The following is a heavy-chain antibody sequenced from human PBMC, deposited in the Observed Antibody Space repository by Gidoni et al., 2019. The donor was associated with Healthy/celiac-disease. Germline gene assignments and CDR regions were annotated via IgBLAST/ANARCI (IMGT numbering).Heavy chain of an antibody. J-gene: IGHJ6*02. CDR2: ISYDGSNK. CDR3: ARVIREVVVPAAISYYYGMDV. CDR1: GFTFSSYA. Sequence: QVQLVESGGGVVQPGRSLRLSCAASGFTFSSYAMHWVRQAPGKGLEWVAVISYDGSNKYYADSVKGRFTISRDNSKNTLYLQMNSLRAEDTAVYYCARVIREVVVPAAISYYYGMDVWGQGTTVTVSS. V-gene: IGHV3-30*01. D-gene: IGHD2-2*01.